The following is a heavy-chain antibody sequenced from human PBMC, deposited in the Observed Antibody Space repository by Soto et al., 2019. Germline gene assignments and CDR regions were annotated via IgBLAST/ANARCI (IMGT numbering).Heavy chain of an antibody. D-gene: IGHD3-22*01. CDR1: GFTFSNFA. CDR3: ATLLSNSDYHPEY. V-gene: IGHV3-23*01. CDR2: ISANTYTT. J-gene: IGHJ1*01. Sequence: GGSLRLSCAASGFTFSNFAMTWVRQAPGKGLEWVSAISANTYTTYYTDSVKGRFTISRDNSKSTLYLQMNSLRAEDTAVYYCATLLSNSDYHPEYLGHGTLVT.